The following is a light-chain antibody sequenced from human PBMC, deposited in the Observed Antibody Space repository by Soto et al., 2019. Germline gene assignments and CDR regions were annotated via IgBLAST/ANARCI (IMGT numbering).Light chain of an antibody. J-gene: IGKJ4*01. Sequence: EIVLTQSPGTLSLSPGERATLSCRASQSVTSSYLAWYQQKPGQAPRLLIYGASSRATGIPDRFSGSGSGTDFTLTISRLEPEDFAVYYYQQYGNSPLTFGGGTKVEIK. CDR2: GAS. CDR1: QSVTSSY. V-gene: IGKV3-20*01. CDR3: QQYGNSPLT.